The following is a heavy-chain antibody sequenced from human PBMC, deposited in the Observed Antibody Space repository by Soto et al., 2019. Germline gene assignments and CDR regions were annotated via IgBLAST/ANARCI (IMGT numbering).Heavy chain of an antibody. Sequence: PGGSLTLSCAAYGFCSSGFNMNWVRQAPGKGLEWVSYMTSSGDSVYYSDSVKGRFTSSRDNAKNSLFLQMNSLRAAATAVEFCARDNKPTKLVGDYGMDVWGQGTIVIVSS. CDR2: MTSSGDSV. D-gene: IGHD3-3*01. CDR1: GFCSSGFN. CDR3: ARDNKPTKLVGDYGMDV. J-gene: IGHJ6*02. V-gene: IGHV3-48*03.